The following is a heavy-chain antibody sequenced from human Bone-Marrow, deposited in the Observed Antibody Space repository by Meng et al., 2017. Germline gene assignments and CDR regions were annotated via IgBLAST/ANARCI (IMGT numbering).Heavy chain of an antibody. Sequence: SETLSLTCTASGGSISITNYYWGWIRQSPGKGLEWIGSINYSGTTYYNPSLKSRVTISVDTSKNQFSLKLTSVTAADTAVYYCAREGSYGYFDWGQGTLVTVSS. V-gene: IGHV4-39*07. CDR3: AREGSYGYFD. CDR2: INYSGTT. D-gene: IGHD5-18*01. J-gene: IGHJ4*02. CDR1: GGSISITNYY.